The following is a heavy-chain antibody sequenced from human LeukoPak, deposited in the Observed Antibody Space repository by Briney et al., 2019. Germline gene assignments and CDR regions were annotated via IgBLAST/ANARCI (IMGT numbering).Heavy chain of an antibody. D-gene: IGHD2-2*01. V-gene: IGHV4-34*01. J-gene: IGHJ5*02. Sequence: SETLSLTCAVYGGSFSGYYWSWIPQPPGKGLEWIGEINHSGSTNYNPSLKSRVTISVDTSKNQFSLKLSSVTAADTAVYYCARFRSIDIVVVPAAMSRNNWFDPWGQGTLVTVSS. CDR2: INHSGST. CDR3: ARFRSIDIVVVPAAMSRNNWFDP. CDR1: GGSFSGYY.